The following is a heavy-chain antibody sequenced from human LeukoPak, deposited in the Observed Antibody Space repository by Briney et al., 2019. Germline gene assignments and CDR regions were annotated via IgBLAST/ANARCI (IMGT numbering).Heavy chain of an antibody. V-gene: IGHV1-46*01. CDR3: ARDQYYYDSSGAGGFDY. Sequence: ASVKVSCKASGYTFTSYYMHWVRQAPGQGLEWMGIINPSGGSTSYAQKFQGRVTMTRDTSTSTVYMELSSLRSEDTAVYYCARDQYYYDSSGAGGFDYWGQGTLVTVSS. CDR1: GYTFTSYY. D-gene: IGHD3-22*01. J-gene: IGHJ4*02. CDR2: INPSGGST.